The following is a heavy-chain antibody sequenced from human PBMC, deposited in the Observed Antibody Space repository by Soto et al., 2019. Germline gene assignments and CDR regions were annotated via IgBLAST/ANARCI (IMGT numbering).Heavy chain of an antibody. V-gene: IGHV1-69*02. CDR1: GGTFSSYT. J-gene: IGHJ3*02. CDR2: IIPILGIA. Sequence: GASVKVSCKASGGTFSSYTISWVRQAPGQGLEWMGRIIPILGIANYAQKFQGRVTITADKSTSTAYMELSSLRSEDTAVYYCASTRITMIVVVITGYDAFDIWGQGTMVTVSS. CDR3: ASTRITMIVVVITGYDAFDI. D-gene: IGHD3-22*01.